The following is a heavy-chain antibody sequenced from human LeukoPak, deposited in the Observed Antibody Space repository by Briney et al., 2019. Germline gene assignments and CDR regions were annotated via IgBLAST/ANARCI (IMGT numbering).Heavy chain of an antibody. J-gene: IGHJ4*02. CDR2: ISAYNGNT. Sequence: ASVKVSCKASGYTFTSYGISWVRQAPGQGLEWMGWISAYNGNTNYAQKLQGRVTMTTDTSTSTAYMELRSLRSDDTAVYYCATTDYYDSSGNVDYWGQGTLATVSS. D-gene: IGHD3-22*01. CDR3: ATTDYYDSSGNVDY. CDR1: GYTFTSYG. V-gene: IGHV1-18*01.